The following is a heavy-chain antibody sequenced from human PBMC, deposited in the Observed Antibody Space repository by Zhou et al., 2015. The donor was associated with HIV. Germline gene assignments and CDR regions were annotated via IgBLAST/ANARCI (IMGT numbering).Heavy chain of an antibody. Sequence: QVQLVQSGAEEKKPGASVKVSCKASGYTFTSYAMHWVRQAPGQRLEWMGWINAGNGNTKYSQKFQGRVTITRDTSASTAYMELSSLRSEDTAVYYCARTPLDDYVWGSYRYTTFDYWGQGTLVTVSS. CDR1: GYTFTSYA. CDR3: ARTPLDDYVWGSYRYTTFDY. D-gene: IGHD3-16*02. V-gene: IGHV1-3*05. J-gene: IGHJ4*02. CDR2: INAGNGNT.